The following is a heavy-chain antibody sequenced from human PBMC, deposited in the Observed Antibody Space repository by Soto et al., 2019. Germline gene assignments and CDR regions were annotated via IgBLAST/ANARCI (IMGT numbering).Heavy chain of an antibody. CDR3: ARHFMAVPGPDYFDS. J-gene: IGHJ4*02. D-gene: IGHD6-19*01. CDR1: GYSFANYW. Sequence: GESLNISCKGSGYSFANYWIGWVRQMPGKGLEWMGIIWPGDSDTRYSPSSQGHVTISVDKSITTAYLQWRSLEASDTAMYYCARHFMAVPGPDYFDSWGQGTQVTVSS. CDR2: IWPGDSDT. V-gene: IGHV5-51*01.